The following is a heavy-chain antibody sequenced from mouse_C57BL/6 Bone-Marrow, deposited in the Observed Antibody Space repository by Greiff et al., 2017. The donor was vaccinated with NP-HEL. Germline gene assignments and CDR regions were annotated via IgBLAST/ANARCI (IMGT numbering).Heavy chain of an antibody. CDR2: IYPRDGST. V-gene: IGHV1-85*01. CDR3: ARSMATVVAKEDPWFAY. CDR1: GYTFTSYD. Sequence: QVQLQQSGPELVKPGASVKLSCKASGYTFTSYDINWVKQRPGQGLEWIGWIYPRDGSTKYNEKFKGKATLTVDTSSSTAYMGLHSLTSEDSAVYFCARSMATVVAKEDPWFAYWGQGTLVTVSA. J-gene: IGHJ3*01. D-gene: IGHD1-1*01.